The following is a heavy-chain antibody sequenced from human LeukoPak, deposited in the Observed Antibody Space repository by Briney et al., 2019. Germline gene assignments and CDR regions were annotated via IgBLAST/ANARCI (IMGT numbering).Heavy chain of an antibody. CDR3: ARDLTVVTPSQEYNWFDP. CDR1: GGSISSGSYY. V-gene: IGHV4-61*02. J-gene: IGHJ5*02. D-gene: IGHD4-23*01. CDR2: IYTSGST. Sequence: SETLSLTCTVSGGSISSGSYYWSWIREPAGKGLGWIGRIYTSGSTNYNPSLKSRVTISVDTSKNQFSLKLSSVTAADTAVYYCARDLTVVTPSQEYNWFDPWGQGTLVTVSS.